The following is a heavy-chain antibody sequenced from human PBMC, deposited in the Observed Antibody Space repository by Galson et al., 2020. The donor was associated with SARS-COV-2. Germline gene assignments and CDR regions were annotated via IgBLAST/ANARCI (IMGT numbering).Heavy chain of an antibody. CDR1: GASISSGDSY. Sequence: SQTLSLTCTVSGASISSGDSYWSWIRQPAGKGLEWIGRIHISGFSNVNPSLKSRVTISQDTSKKQFSLRLNSVTAADAAMYYCARERAGVETYCFDFWGQGTLVTVSS. V-gene: IGHV4-61*02. J-gene: IGHJ4*02. D-gene: IGHD5-18*01. CDR2: IHISGFS. CDR3: ARERAGVETYCFDF.